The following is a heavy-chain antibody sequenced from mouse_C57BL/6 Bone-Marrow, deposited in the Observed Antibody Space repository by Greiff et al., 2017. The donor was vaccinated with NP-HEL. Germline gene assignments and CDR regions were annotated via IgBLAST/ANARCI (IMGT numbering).Heavy chain of an antibody. CDR1: GFTFTDYY. J-gene: IGHJ4*01. V-gene: IGHV7-3*01. CDR3: ARYRRLLPLYAMDY. Sequence: EVMLVESGGGLVQPGGSLSLSCAASGFTFTDYYMSWVRQPPGKALEWLGFIRNKANGYTTEYSASVKGRFTISRDNSQSILYLQMNALRAEDSATYYCARYRRLLPLYAMDYWGQGTSVTVSS. CDR2: IRNKANGYTT. D-gene: IGHD2-3*01.